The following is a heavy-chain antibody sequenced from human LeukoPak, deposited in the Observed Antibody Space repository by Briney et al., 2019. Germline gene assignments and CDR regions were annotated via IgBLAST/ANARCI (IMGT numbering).Heavy chain of an antibody. J-gene: IGHJ5*02. Sequence: ASVKVSCKASGGTFSNYAISWVRQAPGQGLEWMGGIIPIFDTANYAQKFQGRVTITADESTSTAYMELSSLRSEDTAVYYCATVLNYYASGSYYNWFDPWGQGTLVTVSS. V-gene: IGHV1-69*13. CDR2: IIPIFDTA. D-gene: IGHD3-10*01. CDR3: ATVLNYYASGSYYNWFDP. CDR1: GGTFSNYA.